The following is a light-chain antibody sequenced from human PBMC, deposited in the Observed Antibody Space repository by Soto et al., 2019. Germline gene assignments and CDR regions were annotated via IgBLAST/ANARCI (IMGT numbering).Light chain of an antibody. V-gene: IGLV2-23*01. Sequence: QSVLTQPASVSGSPGQSITISCTGSSSDIGSYNLVSWYQKEPGKAPKLVIYEAYKRPSGVSARFSGSKSGNTASLTISGLQAEDDADYYCSSYAGSRTYVVFGGGTKLTVL. J-gene: IGLJ2*01. CDR1: SSDIGSYNL. CDR2: EAY. CDR3: SSYAGSRTYVV.